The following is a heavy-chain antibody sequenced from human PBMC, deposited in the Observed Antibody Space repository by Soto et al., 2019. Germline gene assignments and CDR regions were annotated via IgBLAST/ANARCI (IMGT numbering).Heavy chain of an antibody. V-gene: IGHV3-74*01. CDR1: GLTFSSYA. D-gene: IGHD5-12*01. CDR3: ASAVANTRNGLDI. Sequence: GGSLRLSCAVSGLTFSSYAVSWLRQAPGKGLVWVSRISSGGSVATYADSVKGRFTISRDNAKNTLYLQMNSLRAEDTAVYYCASAVANTRNGLDIWGQGTMVTVSS. J-gene: IGHJ3*02. CDR2: ISSGGSVA.